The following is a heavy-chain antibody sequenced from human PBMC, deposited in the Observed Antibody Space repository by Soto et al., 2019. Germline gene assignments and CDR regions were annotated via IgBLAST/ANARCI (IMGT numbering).Heavy chain of an antibody. J-gene: IGHJ4*02. V-gene: IGHV2-70*01. CDR3: ARTLVGATHISHSYFDC. Sequence: GSGPTLVNPTQTLTLTCAFSGFSLSTGGMCMSWIRQPPGKALEWLALIDWDDTKYYSTSLKSRLTISKDTSKNQLALTMTNMGPVDTATYYCARTLVGATHISHSYFDCWGQGTLVTVSS. CDR2: IDWDDTK. D-gene: IGHD1-26*01. CDR1: GFSLSTGGMC.